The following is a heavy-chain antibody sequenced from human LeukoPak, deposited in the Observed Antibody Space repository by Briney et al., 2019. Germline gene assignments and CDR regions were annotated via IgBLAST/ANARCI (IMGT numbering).Heavy chain of an antibody. J-gene: IGHJ6*02. D-gene: IGHD4-23*01. CDR2: INPNSGGT. CDR3: ARDTDYGGVSYGMDV. V-gene: IGHV1-2*02. Sequence: ASEKVSCKASGYTFTGYYMHWVRQAPGQGLEWMGWINPNSGGTNYAQKLQGRVTMTTDTSTSTAYMELRSLRSDDTAVYYCARDTDYGGVSYGMDVWGQGTTVTVSS. CDR1: GYTFTGYY.